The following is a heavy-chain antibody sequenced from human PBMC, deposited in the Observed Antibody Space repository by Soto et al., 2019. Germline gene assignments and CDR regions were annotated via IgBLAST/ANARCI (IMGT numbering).Heavy chain of an antibody. J-gene: IGHJ5*02. CDR3: ARARTGVRFLENSRSGYYWFDP. V-gene: IGHV3-21*01. CDR2: ISSSSSYI. Sequence: GGSLRLSCAASGFTFSSYSMNWVRQAPGKGLEWVSSISSSSSYIYYADSVKGRFTISRDNAKNSLYLQMNSLRAEDTAVYYCARARTGVRFLENSRSGYYWFDPWGQGTLVTVSS. CDR1: GFTFSSYS. D-gene: IGHD3-3*01.